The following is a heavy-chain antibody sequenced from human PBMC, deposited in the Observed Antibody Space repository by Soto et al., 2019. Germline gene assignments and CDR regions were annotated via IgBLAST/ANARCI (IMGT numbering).Heavy chain of an antibody. J-gene: IGHJ6*02. V-gene: IGHV3-11*06. CDR2: ISSSSSYT. CDR3: AREIDCSSTSCYTGKPMYGMDV. D-gene: IGHD2-2*02. Sequence: QVQLVESGGGLVKPGGSLRLSCAASGFTFSDYYMSWIRQAPGKGLEWVSYISSSSSYTNYADSVKGRFTISRDNAKNSLYLQMNSLRAEDTAVYYCAREIDCSSTSCYTGKPMYGMDVWGQGTTVTGSS. CDR1: GFTFSDYY.